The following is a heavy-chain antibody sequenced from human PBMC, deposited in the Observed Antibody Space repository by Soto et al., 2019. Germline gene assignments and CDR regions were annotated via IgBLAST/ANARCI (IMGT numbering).Heavy chain of an antibody. CDR1: GYTISNSG. V-gene: IGHV1-18*01. D-gene: IGHD4-4*01. Sequence: GAPLKVSCKASGYTISNSGISWVRQAPGQGLEWMGWISTYNGNTHYPQKFQGRVTMATDTSTSTVYMELRSLRSDDAAVYYCARGSKPIDHWGQGTLDTVSS. CDR3: ARGSKPIDH. J-gene: IGHJ4*02. CDR2: ISTYNGNT.